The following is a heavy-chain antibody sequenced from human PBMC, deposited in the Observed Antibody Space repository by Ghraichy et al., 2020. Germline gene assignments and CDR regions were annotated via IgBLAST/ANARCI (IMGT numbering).Heavy chain of an antibody. D-gene: IGHD4-17*01. V-gene: IGHV1-2*02. Sequence: ASVKVSCKTSGYTFTDSHLHWVRQAPGRGLEWMGWINPRSGDTNHAQRFQGRVTMTRDTSISTAYLELGGLISDDTAIYYCARDMNPTVFDSWGQGTLITVSS. CDR3: ARDMNPTVFDS. J-gene: IGHJ4*02. CDR1: GYTFTDSH. CDR2: INPRSGDT.